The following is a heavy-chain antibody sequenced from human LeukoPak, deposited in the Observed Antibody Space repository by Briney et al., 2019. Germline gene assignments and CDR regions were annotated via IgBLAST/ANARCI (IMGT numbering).Heavy chain of an antibody. D-gene: IGHD6-19*01. V-gene: IGHV3-23*01. CDR2: ISGSGGST. CDR1: GFTFSSYA. CDR3: AKEYSSGWYTLLGY. Sequence: GGSLRLSCAASGFTFSSYAMSWVRQAPGKGLEWVSAISGSGGSTYYADSVKGRLTISRDNSKNTLYLQMNSLRAEDTAVYYCAKEYSSGWYTLLGYWGQGTLVTVSS. J-gene: IGHJ4*02.